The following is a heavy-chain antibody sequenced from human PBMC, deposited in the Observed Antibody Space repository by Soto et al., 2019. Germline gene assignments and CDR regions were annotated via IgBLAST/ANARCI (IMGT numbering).Heavy chain of an antibody. Sequence: EVQLVQSGAEVKKPGESLKISCKGSGYTFTSYWIGWVRQMPGKGLEWLGIIYPGDSDTRYSPSFQGQVTISADKSISTAYLQWSSLKASDTDMYDCARQMTAVAAPRGHYSGQGPLVTVSS. V-gene: IGHV5-51*01. CDR1: GYTFTSYW. CDR2: IYPGDSDT. D-gene: IGHD2-15*01. J-gene: IGHJ4*02. CDR3: ARQMTAVAAPRGHY.